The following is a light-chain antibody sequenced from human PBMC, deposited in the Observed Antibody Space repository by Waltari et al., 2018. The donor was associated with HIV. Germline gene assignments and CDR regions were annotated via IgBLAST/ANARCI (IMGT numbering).Light chain of an antibody. CDR1: PSNIGNNT. CDR2: SNN. J-gene: IGLJ3*02. V-gene: IGLV1-44*01. CDR3: AAWDDNLNGWV. Sequence: QSLLTQPPSVSGTPGQRLTLSCSGSPSNIGNNTVSWYQPLPGTAPKLVIHSNNQRPSGVPDRFSGSKSGTSASLAISGLQSEDEADYYCAAWDDNLNGWVFGGRTKLTVL.